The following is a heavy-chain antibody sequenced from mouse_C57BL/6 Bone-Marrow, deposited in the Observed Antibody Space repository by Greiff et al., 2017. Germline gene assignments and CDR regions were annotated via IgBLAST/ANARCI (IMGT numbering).Heavy chain of an antibody. CDR1: GFTFSSYA. V-gene: IGHV5-9-1*02. Sequence: EGKVVESGEGLVKPGGSLKLSCAASGFTFSSYAMSWVRQTPEKRLEWVAYISSGGDYIYYADTVKGRFTISRDNARNTLYLQMSSLKSEDTAMYYCTRVNYYSSSLDYWGQGTTLTVSS. CDR3: TRVNYYSSSLDY. D-gene: IGHD1-1*01. CDR2: ISSGGDYI. J-gene: IGHJ2*01.